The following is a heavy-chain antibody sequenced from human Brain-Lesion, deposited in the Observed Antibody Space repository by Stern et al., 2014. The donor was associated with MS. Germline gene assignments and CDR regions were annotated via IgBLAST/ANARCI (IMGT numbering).Heavy chain of an antibody. Sequence: VQLVESGPGLVKPSETLSLTCTVSGGSISSSSYYWGWIRQPPGKGLEWIGSIYYRGSTYYNPSLKSRFTISMDTSKNQFSLRLSSVTAADTAVYFCAKLWLGELPESPFDYWGQGTLVTVSS. CDR2: IYYRGST. J-gene: IGHJ4*02. CDR1: GGSISSSSYY. V-gene: IGHV4-39*01. D-gene: IGHD3-10*01. CDR3: AKLWLGELPESPFDY.